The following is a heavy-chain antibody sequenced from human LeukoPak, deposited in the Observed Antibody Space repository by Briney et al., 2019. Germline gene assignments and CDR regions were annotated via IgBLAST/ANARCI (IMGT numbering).Heavy chain of an antibody. CDR2: INHSGST. V-gene: IGHV4-34*01. D-gene: IGHD1-26*01. CDR3: ARTLVGATTGARYFDY. J-gene: IGHJ4*02. CDR1: GGSFSGYY. Sequence: SETLSLTCAVYGGSFSGYYWSWIRQPPGKGLEWIGEINHSGSTNYNPSPKSRVTISVGTSRNQFSLKLSSVTAADTAVYYCARTLVGATTGARYFDYWGQGTLVTVSS.